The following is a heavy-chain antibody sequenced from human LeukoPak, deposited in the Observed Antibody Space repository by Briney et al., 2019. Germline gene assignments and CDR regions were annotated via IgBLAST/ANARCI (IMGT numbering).Heavy chain of an antibody. Sequence: GGSLRLSCAASGFTFSSNWMPWVRQAPGKGLVWVSRSNEDGSTTNYADSVKGRFTISRDNAKNTLYLQMNSLTAEDTAVYYCARDSVRSSWYVLDYWGQGTLVTVSS. J-gene: IGHJ4*02. CDR2: SNEDGSTT. D-gene: IGHD6-13*01. CDR3: ARDSVRSSWYVLDY. V-gene: IGHV3-74*01. CDR1: GFTFSSNW.